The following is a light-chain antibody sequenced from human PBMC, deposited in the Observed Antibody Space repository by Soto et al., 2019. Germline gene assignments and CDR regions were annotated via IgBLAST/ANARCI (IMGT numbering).Light chain of an antibody. V-gene: IGLV2-8*01. J-gene: IGLJ2*01. CDR2: EVN. CDR3: SSSAGSYTVV. CDR1: SSDVGGYNY. Sequence: QSALTQPPSASGSPGQSVTISCTGTSSDVGGYNYVSWYQQHPGKAPKLMIYEVNKRPSGVPDRFSGSKSGNTASLTVSGLQTEDEADYYCSSSAGSYTVVFGGGTKLTVL.